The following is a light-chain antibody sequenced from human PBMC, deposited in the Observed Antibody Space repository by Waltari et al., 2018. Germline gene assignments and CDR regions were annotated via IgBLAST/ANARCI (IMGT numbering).Light chain of an antibody. CDR3: QQYYSTPLYT. Sequence: EIQMTKCPSSLSTSVGNRVTITCRASQGISNSLAWYQQKPGKAPKLLLYAASRLDRGVPSRFSGSGSGTDYTLTISSLQPEDFATYYCQQYYSTPLYTFGQGTKLEIK. CDR2: AAS. V-gene: IGKV1-NL1*01. J-gene: IGKJ2*01. CDR1: QGISNS.